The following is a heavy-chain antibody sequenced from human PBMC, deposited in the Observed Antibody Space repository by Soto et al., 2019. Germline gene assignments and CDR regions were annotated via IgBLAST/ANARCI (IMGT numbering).Heavy chain of an antibody. V-gene: IGHV3-66*04. CDR3: ARLSTVTGVYAFDI. J-gene: IGHJ3*02. D-gene: IGHD4-17*01. CDR2: IYSGGGT. CDR1: GFTVSTNY. Sequence: GGSLRLSCAASGFTVSTNYMSWVRQAPGKGLEWVSVIYSGGGTYYADSAKGRFTISRDNSKNTLYLQMSSLRAEDTAVYYCARLSTVTGVYAFDIWGQGTMVTVSS.